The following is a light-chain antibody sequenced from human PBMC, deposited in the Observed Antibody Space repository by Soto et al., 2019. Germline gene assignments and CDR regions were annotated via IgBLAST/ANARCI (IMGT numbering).Light chain of an antibody. CDR3: QQADSFPSIT. CDR1: QDISGW. J-gene: IGKJ5*01. Sequence: DIQMTQSPSSVSASVGDRVTFTCRASQDISGWLAWYQQKPGRAPKLLIYAASTLENGVPSRFSGSGSVTDFTLTISSLQPEDSATYFCQQADSFPSITFGQGTRLEIK. CDR2: AAS. V-gene: IGKV1D-12*01.